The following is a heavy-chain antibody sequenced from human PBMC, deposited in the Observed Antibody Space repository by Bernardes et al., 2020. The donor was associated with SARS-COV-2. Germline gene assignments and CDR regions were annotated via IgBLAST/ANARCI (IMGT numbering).Heavy chain of an antibody. D-gene: IGHD4-17*01. CDR2: ISGSGGST. CDR1: GFTFSSYA. J-gene: IGHJ4*02. CDR3: AKDTPTHPFYCDPRNFDY. Sequence: GGSLRLSCAASGFTFSSYAMSWVRQAPGKGLEWVSAISGSGGSTYYADSVKGRFTISRDNSKNTLYLQMNSRRAEDTAVYYCAKDTPTHPFYCDPRNFDYWGKGTLVTVSS. V-gene: IGHV3-23*01.